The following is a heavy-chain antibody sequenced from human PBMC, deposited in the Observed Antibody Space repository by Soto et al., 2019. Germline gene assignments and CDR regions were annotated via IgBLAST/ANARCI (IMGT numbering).Heavy chain of an antibody. V-gene: IGHV3-30-3*01. Sequence: QVHLVESGGGVVQPGGSLRLSCAASGFTFSSYAMHWVRQAPGKGREGVKTISHDGNNKFYADSVKGRFIVSRDNSRTTLFLQMNSLRPEDTGIYYCARDYRTSSAGYYYYGMDVWGQGTTVTVSS. CDR3: ARDYRTSSAGYYYYGMDV. J-gene: IGHJ6*02. CDR1: GFTFSSYA. CDR2: ISHDGNNK. D-gene: IGHD2-2*01.